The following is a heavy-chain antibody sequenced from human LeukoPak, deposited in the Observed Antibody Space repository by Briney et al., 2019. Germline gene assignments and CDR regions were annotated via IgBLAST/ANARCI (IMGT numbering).Heavy chain of an antibody. D-gene: IGHD6-13*01. Sequence: SETLSLTCTVSGGSISSYYWSWIRQPPGKGLEWIGYIYYSGSTNYNPSLKSRVTISVDTSKNQFSLKLSPVTAADTAVYYCARQTAGTSWFDPWGQGTLVTVSS. V-gene: IGHV4-59*08. CDR2: IYYSGST. J-gene: IGHJ5*02. CDR1: GGSISSYY. CDR3: ARQTAGTSWFDP.